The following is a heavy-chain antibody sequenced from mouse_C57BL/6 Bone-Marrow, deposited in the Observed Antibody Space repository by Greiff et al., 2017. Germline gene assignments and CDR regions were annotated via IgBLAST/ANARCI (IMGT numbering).Heavy chain of an antibody. J-gene: IGHJ1*03. CDR2: ISSGGSYT. D-gene: IGHD1-1*01. Sequence: EVHLVESGGDLVKPGGSLKLSCAASGFTFSSYGMSWVRQTPDKRLEWVATISSGGSYTYYPDSVKGRFTISRDNAKNTLYLQMSSLKSEDTAMYYCASTRYYGSSYWYFGVWGTGPTVTVSS. CDR3: ASTRYYGSSYWYFGV. V-gene: IGHV5-6*01. CDR1: GFTFSSYG.